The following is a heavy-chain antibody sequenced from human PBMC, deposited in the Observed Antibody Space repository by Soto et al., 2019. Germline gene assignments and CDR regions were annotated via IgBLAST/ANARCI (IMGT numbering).Heavy chain of an antibody. CDR1: GYTFTNYG. CDR3: ARARGSYALDY. J-gene: IGHJ4*02. D-gene: IGHD3-16*01. CDR2: ISADNGNT. Sequence: QFQLVQSGAEWKKPGASVKVSCKASGYTFTNYGISWVRQAPGQGLEWMGWISADNGNTNYAQKLKDRVTMTTDTAKSTPYMELRSLRSDDTAVYYCARARGSYALDYWGQGTLVTVSS. V-gene: IGHV1-18*01.